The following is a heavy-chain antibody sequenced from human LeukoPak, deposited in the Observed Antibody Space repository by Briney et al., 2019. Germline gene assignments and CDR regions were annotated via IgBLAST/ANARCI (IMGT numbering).Heavy chain of an antibody. Sequence: SETLSLTCTVSGGSISSYYWSWIRQPPGKGLEWIGYIYYSGSTNYNPSLKSRVTISVDTSKNQFSPKLSSVTAADTAVYYCARDAYYYDSSGYIGAFDIWGQGTMVTVSS. CDR1: GGSISSYY. CDR3: ARDAYYYDSSGYIGAFDI. V-gene: IGHV4-59*01. J-gene: IGHJ3*02. D-gene: IGHD3-22*01. CDR2: IYYSGST.